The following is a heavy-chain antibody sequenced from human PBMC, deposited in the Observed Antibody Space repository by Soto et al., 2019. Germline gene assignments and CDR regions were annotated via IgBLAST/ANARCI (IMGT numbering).Heavy chain of an antibody. D-gene: IGHD6-19*01. CDR1: GYIFTSYW. CDR2: IDPSDSYT. Sequence: PGESLKISCNGSGYIFTSYWISWVRQMPGKGLEWMGRIDPSDSYTNYSPSFQGHVTISADKSISTAYLQWSSLKASDTAMYYCARTGYSSGWYRSPAFDIWGQGTMVTVSS. J-gene: IGHJ3*02. V-gene: IGHV5-10-1*01. CDR3: ARTGYSSGWYRSPAFDI.